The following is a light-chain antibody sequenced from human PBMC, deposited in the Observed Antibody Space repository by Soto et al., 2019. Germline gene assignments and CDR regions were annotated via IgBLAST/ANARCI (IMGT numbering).Light chain of an antibody. CDR3: STYTGSRTVV. J-gene: IGLJ2*01. CDR1: SSDVGYHDY. CDR2: DVR. V-gene: IGLV2-14*03. Sequence: QSVLTQPASVSGSPGQSITISCTGSSSDVGYHDYVSWYQHLPGKAPKLMIYDVRNRPSGVSIRFSGSKSGSTASLTISGLQAEDEADYYCSTYTGSRTVVFGGGTKVTVL.